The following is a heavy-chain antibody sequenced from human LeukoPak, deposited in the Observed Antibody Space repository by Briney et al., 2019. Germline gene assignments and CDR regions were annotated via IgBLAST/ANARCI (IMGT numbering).Heavy chain of an antibody. CDR3: ARRGGDGNPHDY. V-gene: IGHV3-23*01. D-gene: IGHD3-16*01. Sequence: GGSLRLSCTASGFTFSSYAMSWVRQAPGKGLEWVSAISGSSDDTSYADSVKGRSTICRDNSENTLCMLMNSLRAEDTAVYYCARRGGDGNPHDYWGQGTLVTVSS. CDR1: GFTFSSYA. CDR2: ISGSSDDT. J-gene: IGHJ4*02.